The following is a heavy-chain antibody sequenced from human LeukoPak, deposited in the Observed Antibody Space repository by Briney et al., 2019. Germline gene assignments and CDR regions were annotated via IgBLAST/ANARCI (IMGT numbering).Heavy chain of an antibody. Sequence: QPGRSLRLSCAASGFTFSSYGMHWVRQAPGKGLEWVAVISYDGSNKYYADSVKGRFTISRDNSKNTLYLKMNSLRAEDTAVYYCAKNYDSSGYYLRRDDAFDIWGQGTMVTVSS. CDR3: AKNYDSSGYYLRRDDAFDI. CDR2: ISYDGSNK. CDR1: GFTFSSYG. J-gene: IGHJ3*02. D-gene: IGHD3-22*01. V-gene: IGHV3-30*18.